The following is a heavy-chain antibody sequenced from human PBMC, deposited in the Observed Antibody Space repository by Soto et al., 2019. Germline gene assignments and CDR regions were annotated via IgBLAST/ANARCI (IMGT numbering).Heavy chain of an antibody. CDR2: IYYSGST. CDR3: ARVLGRQLPTNWFDP. Sequence: SETLSLTCTVSGGSISSGGYYWSWIRQHPGKGLEWIGYIYYSGSTYYNPSLKSRVTISVDTSKNQFSLKLSSVTAADTAVYYCARVLGRQLPTNWFDPWGQGTLVTVSS. J-gene: IGHJ5*02. V-gene: IGHV4-31*03. D-gene: IGHD2-2*01. CDR1: GGSISSGGYY.